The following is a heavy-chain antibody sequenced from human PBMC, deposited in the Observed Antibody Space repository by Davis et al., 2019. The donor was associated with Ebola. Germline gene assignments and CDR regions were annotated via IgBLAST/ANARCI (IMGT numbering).Heavy chain of an antibody. J-gene: IGHJ4*02. D-gene: IGHD3-10*01. CDR1: GYNFIYYW. CDR3: ARQESLYGWSDY. Sequence: GESLKISCKASGYNFIYYWIGWVRHMPGKGLELMGIIYPGDSDIRYSPSFEGQVTISVDRSITTAYLQWRSLRASDTAVYYCARQESLYGWSDYWGQGTLVTVSS. V-gene: IGHV5-51*01. CDR2: IYPGDSDI.